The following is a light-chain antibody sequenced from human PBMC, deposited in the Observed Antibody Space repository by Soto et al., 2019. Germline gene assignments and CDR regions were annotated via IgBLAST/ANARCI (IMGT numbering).Light chain of an antibody. J-gene: IGKJ4*01. CDR1: QDIRSD. V-gene: IGKV1-6*02. Sequence: AIQMTQYPSSLSASVGDRVTVTCRASQDIRSDVGWYQQKPGQAPKVLMYAASRLHSGVPSRFSGSGSGTNFVLTISSLQPEDVATYYCLQNNNFPLTFGGGTKVEIK. CDR2: AAS. CDR3: LQNNNFPLT.